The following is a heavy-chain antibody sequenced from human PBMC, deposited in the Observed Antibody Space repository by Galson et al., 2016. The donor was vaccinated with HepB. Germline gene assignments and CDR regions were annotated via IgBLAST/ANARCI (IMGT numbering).Heavy chain of an antibody. CDR2: ISGDGNIT. V-gene: IGHV3-74*01. CDR1: GFTFSSYW. Sequence: SLRLSCAASGFTFSSYWMHWVRHAPGAGLVWVSRISGDGNITTYADSVKGRFTASRDNAKNTLYLQLNSLRAEDTAVYYCAKDVAPPAIAVPGTWGNWFDPWGQGTLVTVSS. J-gene: IGHJ5*02. CDR3: AKDVAPPAIAVPGTWGNWFDP. D-gene: IGHD6-19*01.